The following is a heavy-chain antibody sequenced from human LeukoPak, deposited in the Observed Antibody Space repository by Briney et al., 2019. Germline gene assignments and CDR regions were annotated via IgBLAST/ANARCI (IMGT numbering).Heavy chain of an antibody. D-gene: IGHD4-17*01. CDR2: ISSTGSTI. CDR3: ARHGYYVFDY. Sequence: PGGSLRLSCAASGFTFSSYEMNWVRQAPGKGLEWVSYISSTGSTIYYADSVKGRFTISRDNAKNSLFLQMDSLRAEDTAVYFCARHGYYVFDYWGQGTLVTVSS. J-gene: IGHJ4*02. CDR1: GFTFSSYE. V-gene: IGHV3-48*03.